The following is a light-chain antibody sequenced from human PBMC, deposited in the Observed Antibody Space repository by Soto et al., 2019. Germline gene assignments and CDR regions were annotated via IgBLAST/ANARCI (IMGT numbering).Light chain of an antibody. CDR1: SSNLGDNT. CDR3: AAWDATLDGYV. J-gene: IGLJ1*01. V-gene: IGLV1-44*01. CDR2: SYD. Sequence: QLVLTQPPSASGTPGQRVTISCSTSSSNLGDNTVNWCQHVPGTAPKLLIYSYDQRPSGVPDRFSGSRSGTSASLAISGLQSEDEADYYCAAWDATLDGYVFGTGTKLTVL.